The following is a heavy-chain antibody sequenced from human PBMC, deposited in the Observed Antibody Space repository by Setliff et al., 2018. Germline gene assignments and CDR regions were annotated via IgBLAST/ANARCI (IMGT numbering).Heavy chain of an antibody. CDR1: GFSLSTNGVG. Sequence: SGPTLVNPTQTLTLTCTFSGFSLSTNGVGVGWIRQPPGKALEWPALIYWDDDKRYSPSLKSRLTITRDISKNQVVLTVANMDPVDTATYYCTHRSIRNFKGEDSWGQGTLVTVSS. CDR3: THRSIRNFKGEDS. D-gene: IGHD3-9*01. V-gene: IGHV2-5*02. CDR2: IYWDDDK. J-gene: IGHJ4*02.